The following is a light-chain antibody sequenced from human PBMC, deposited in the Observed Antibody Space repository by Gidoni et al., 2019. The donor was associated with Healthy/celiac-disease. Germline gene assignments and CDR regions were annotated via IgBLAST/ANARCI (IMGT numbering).Light chain of an antibody. J-gene: IGKJ3*01. CDR3: QQYGSTKGFT. CDR1: QSVSSSY. V-gene: IGKV3-20*01. CDR2: GAS. Sequence: EIVLTQSPGTLSLSPGERATLSCRASQSVSSSYLAWYQQKPGQAPRLLIYGASSRATGIPDRVSGSGSGTDFTLTISRLEPEDFAVYYCQQYGSTKGFTFGPXTKVDIK.